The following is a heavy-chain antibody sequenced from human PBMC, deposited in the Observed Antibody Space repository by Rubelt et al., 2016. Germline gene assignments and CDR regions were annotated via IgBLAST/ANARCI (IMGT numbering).Heavy chain of an antibody. J-gene: IGHJ4*02. D-gene: IGHD6-13*01. CDR3: ARSSSSGVH. CDR1: GGSISSGGYY. Sequence: QVQLQESGPGLVKPSQTLSLTCTVSGGSISSGGYYWSWIRQHPGKGLEWIGYIYYSGSTYYNPSPTCRVTISVVTSMSHCSLPLTSVAGADAAVDECARSSSSGVHWGQGTLVTVSS. V-gene: IGHV4-31*03. CDR2: IYYSGST.